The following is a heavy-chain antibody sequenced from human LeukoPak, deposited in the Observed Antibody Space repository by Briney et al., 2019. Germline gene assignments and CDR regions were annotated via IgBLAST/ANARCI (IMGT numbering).Heavy chain of an antibody. CDR2: ITGSGATS. D-gene: IGHD3-22*01. CDR1: GFTFSSYA. V-gene: IGHV3-23*01. J-gene: IGHJ4*02. CDR3: AKESTQVIEVYFDS. Sequence: PGGSLRLSCSASGFTFSSYAMSWVRQAPGKGLQWVSSITGSGATSYYAGSVRGRFIVSRDNSKNTLYLEMNSLRADDTAVYFCAKESTQVIEVYFDSWGQGTLVTVSS.